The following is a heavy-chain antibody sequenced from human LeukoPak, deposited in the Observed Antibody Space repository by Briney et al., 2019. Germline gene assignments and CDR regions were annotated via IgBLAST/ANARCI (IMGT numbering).Heavy chain of an antibody. D-gene: IGHD5-24*01. CDR3: AGVRDGYSPFYFVY. CDR2: IYTSGST. V-gene: IGHV4-61*02. J-gene: IGHJ4*02. Sequence: SQTLSLTCTVSGGSISSGSYYWSWIRQPAGKGLEWIGRIYTSGSTNYNPSLKSRVTISVDTSKNQFSLKLSSVTAADTAVYYCAGVRDGYSPFYFVYWGQGTLDTVSS. CDR1: GGSISSGSYY.